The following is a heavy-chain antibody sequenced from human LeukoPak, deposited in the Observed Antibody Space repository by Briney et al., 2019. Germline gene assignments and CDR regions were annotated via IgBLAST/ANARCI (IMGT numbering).Heavy chain of an antibody. J-gene: IGHJ4*02. D-gene: IGHD1-1*01. V-gene: IGHV1-18*01. Sequence: GASVKVSCKASGYTFTSYGISWVRQAPGQGLEWMGWISTYNGDTNYAQKLQGRVTMTTDTSTSTAYMALRSLRSDDTAVYYCARDHNWVVDYWGQGTLVTVSS. CDR2: ISTYNGDT. CDR1: GYTFTSYG. CDR3: ARDHNWVVDY.